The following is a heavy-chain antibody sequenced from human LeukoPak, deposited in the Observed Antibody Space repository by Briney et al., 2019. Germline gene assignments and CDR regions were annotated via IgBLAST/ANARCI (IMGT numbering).Heavy chain of an antibody. CDR1: GGSISSSSYY. CDR3: ATRRYSYGYVQRYYDY. CDR2: IYYSGST. J-gene: IGHJ4*02. D-gene: IGHD5-18*01. Sequence: PSETLSLTCTVSGGSISSSSYYWGWIRQPPGKGLERIGSIYYSGSTYYNPSLKSRVTISVDTSKNQFSLKLSSVTAADTAVYYCATRRYSYGYVQRYYDYWGQGTLVTVSS. V-gene: IGHV4-39*01.